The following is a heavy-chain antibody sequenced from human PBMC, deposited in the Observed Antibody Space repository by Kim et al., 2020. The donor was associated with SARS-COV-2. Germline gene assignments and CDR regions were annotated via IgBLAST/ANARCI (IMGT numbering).Heavy chain of an antibody. CDR1: GGTFSSYA. J-gene: IGHJ5*02. V-gene: IGHV1-69*13. Sequence: SVKVSCKASGGTFSSYAISWVRQAPGQGLEWMGGIIPIFGTANYAQKFQGRVTITADESTSTAYMELSSLRSEDTAVYYCARVGWNYENNWFDPWGQGTLVTVSS. CDR3: ARVGWNYENNWFDP. D-gene: IGHD1-7*01. CDR2: IIPIFGTA.